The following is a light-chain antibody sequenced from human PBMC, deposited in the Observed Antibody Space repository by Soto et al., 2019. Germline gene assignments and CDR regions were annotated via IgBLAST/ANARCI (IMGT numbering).Light chain of an antibody. Sequence: EIVLTQSPGTLSLSPGERATLSFSSSESVRSSYLAWYQQKPGQAPRLLIYGASTRATGIPDRFTGSGSGTDFTLSVSRLEPEDFAVYFCQQYGSSPATFGQGTKVDI. CDR1: ESVRSSY. J-gene: IGKJ1*01. CDR3: QQYGSSPAT. V-gene: IGKV3-20*01. CDR2: GAS.